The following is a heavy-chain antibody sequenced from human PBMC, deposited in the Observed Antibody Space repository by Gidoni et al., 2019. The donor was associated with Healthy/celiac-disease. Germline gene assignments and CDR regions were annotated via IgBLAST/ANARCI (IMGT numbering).Heavy chain of an antibody. J-gene: IGHJ4*02. V-gene: IGHV1-69*01. Sequence: QVQLVQSGAEVKKPGSSVKVSCKASGGTSGSYAISWVRQAPGQGLEWMGGIIPIFGTANYAQKFQGRVTITADESTRTAYMELSSLRSEDTAVYYCARDYYGSGDRYYFDYWGQGTLVTVSS. D-gene: IGHD3-10*01. CDR3: ARDYYGSGDRYYFDY. CDR1: GGTSGSYA. CDR2: IIPIFGTA.